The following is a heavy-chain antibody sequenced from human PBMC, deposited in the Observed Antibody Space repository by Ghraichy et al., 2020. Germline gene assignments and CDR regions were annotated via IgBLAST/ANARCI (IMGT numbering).Heavy chain of an antibody. D-gene: IGHD2-21*02. CDR1: GYTFTGYY. J-gene: IGHJ4*02. CDR2: INPNSGGT. V-gene: IGHV1-2*06. Sequence: SVKVSCKASGYTFTGYYMHWVRQAPGQGLEWMGRINPNSGGTNYAQKFQGRVTMTRDTSISTAYMELSRLRSDDTAVYYCARSLIYCGGDCYRRDYWGQGTLVTVSS. CDR3: ARSLIYCGGDCYRRDY.